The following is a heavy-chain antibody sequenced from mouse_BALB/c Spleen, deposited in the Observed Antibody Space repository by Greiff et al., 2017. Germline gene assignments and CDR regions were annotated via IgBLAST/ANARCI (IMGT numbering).Heavy chain of an antibody. D-gene: IGHD1-1*01. CDR2: ILPGSGST. CDR1: GYTFSSYW. J-gene: IGHJ3*01. CDR3: ARGGITTVDLFAY. V-gene: IGHV1-9*01. Sequence: VQLQQSGAELMKPGASVKISCKATGYTFSSYWIEWVKQRPGHGLEWIGEILPGSGSTNYNEKFKGKATFTADTSSNTAYMQLSSLTSEDSAVYYCARGGITTVDLFAYWGQGTLVTVSA.